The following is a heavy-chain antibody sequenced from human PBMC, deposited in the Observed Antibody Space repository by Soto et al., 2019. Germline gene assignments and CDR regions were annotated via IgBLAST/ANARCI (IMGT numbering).Heavy chain of an antibody. V-gene: IGHV3-23*01. D-gene: IGHD4-17*01. CDR1: GFTFNRCA. CDR2: IDENGGTT. Sequence: PVGSLRLSCGGSGFTFNRCAMSWVRQSPGKGLEWVSAIDENGGTTYCADSVKGRFTISRDNSKNTLYSQMTRLRNEDTAVYYCAKAEYGGNSFGGKFDSWGQGILVTVSS. J-gene: IGHJ4*02. CDR3: AKAEYGGNSFGGKFDS.